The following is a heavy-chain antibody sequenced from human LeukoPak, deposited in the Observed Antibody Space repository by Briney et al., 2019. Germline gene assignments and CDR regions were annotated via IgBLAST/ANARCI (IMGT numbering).Heavy chain of an antibody. V-gene: IGHV3-48*04. CDR1: GFNFRSYS. CDR2: ISSSRNTI. J-gene: IGHJ4*02. CDR3: TRVGYIDEGIDY. Sequence: GGSLRLSCAASGFNFRSYSMNWVRQAPGKGLEWLSYISSSRNTIYYADSVKGRFTISRDNAKNSLYLQMNSLRAEDTAIYYCTRVGYIDEGIDYWGQGTLVTVSS. D-gene: IGHD5-24*01.